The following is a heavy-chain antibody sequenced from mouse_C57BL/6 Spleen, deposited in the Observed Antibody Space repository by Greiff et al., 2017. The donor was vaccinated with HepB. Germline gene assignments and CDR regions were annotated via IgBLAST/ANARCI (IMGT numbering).Heavy chain of an antibody. CDR1: GYAFSSYW. CDR3: ARGIIYYGNYVDY. V-gene: IGHV1-80*01. D-gene: IGHD2-1*01. J-gene: IGHJ2*01. Sequence: VQLQQSGAELVKPGASVKISCKASGYAFSSYWMNWVKQRPGKGLEWIGQIYPGDGDTNYNGKFKGKATLTADKSSSTAYMQLSSLTSEDSAVYFCARGIIYYGNYVDYWGQGTTLTVSS. CDR2: IYPGDGDT.